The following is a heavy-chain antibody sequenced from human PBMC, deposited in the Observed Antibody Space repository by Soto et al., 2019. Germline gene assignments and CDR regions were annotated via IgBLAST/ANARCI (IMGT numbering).Heavy chain of an antibody. CDR1: GFYHGGDGY. CDR3: ARSEGRDGGCFDY. D-gene: IGHD3-10*01. Sequence: NVPLNCLLAGFYHGGDGYLARIPRSPEKGLEWIGFIYFFGSSYSNPALQSRLSMSLDTSKDQVSLKLRSVTAADTAVYYCARSEGRDGGCFDYWGPGTLVTVSS. CDR2: IYFFGSS. J-gene: IGHJ4*02. V-gene: IGHV4-30-4*08.